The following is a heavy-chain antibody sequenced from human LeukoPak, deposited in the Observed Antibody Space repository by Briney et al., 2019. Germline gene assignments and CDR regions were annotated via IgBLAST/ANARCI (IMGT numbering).Heavy chain of an antibody. V-gene: IGHV1-24*01. CDR1: GYTLTELS. J-gene: IGHJ5*02. D-gene: IGHD1-26*01. Sequence: GASVKVSCRVSGYTLTELSMHWVRQAPGKGLEWMGGFDPGDGETIYAQKFQGRVTMTEDTSTDTAYMELSSLRSEDTAVYYCATGELRFSFDPWGQGTLVTVSS. CDR2: FDPGDGET. CDR3: ATGELRFSFDP.